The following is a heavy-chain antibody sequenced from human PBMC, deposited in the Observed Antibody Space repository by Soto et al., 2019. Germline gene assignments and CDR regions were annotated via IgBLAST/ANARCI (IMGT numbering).Heavy chain of an antibody. CDR2: ISYDGSNK. J-gene: IGHJ5*01. CDR1: GFTFSSYG. Sequence: QVQLVESGGGVVQPGRSLRLSCAPSGFTFSSYGMHWVRQAPGKGLQWVAFISYDGSNKYYANSVKGRFAISRDNSMNTLYLQMTSVRAEDTAVYYCAKEGDFWNCYMSGSALVYPDSWGQGTLVTVSS. V-gene: IGHV3-30*18. CDR3: AKEGDFWNCYMSGSALVYPDS. D-gene: IGHD3-3*01.